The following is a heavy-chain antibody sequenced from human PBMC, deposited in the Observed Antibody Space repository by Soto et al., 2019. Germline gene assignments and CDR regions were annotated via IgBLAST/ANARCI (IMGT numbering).Heavy chain of an antibody. Sequence: GGSLRLSCAASGFTFSDSAMHWVRQAPGKGLEWAAVISYDGSNKYYADSVKGRFTISRDNSKNTLYLQMNSLRAGDTAVYYCARPLWRNDYNWGYFDLWGRGTLVTVSS. CDR2: ISYDGSNK. CDR1: GFTFSDSA. D-gene: IGHD4-4*01. V-gene: IGHV3-30-3*01. CDR3: ARPLWRNDYNWGYFDL. J-gene: IGHJ2*01.